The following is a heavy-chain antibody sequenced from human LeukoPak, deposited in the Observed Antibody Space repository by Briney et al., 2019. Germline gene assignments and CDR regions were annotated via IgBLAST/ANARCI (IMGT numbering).Heavy chain of an antibody. CDR3: ARLVQPTSLGWYFDY. D-gene: IGHD2/OR15-2a*01. CDR2: IYYSGST. CDR1: GGSMSSYY. J-gene: IGHJ4*02. V-gene: IGHV4-59*01. Sequence: SETLSLTCTVSGGSMSSYYWRWLRQPPGKGLEWIGYIYYSGSTNYNPSLKSRVTISVDTSKNQFSLKLSSVTAADTAVYYCARLVQPTSLGWYFDYWGQGTLVTVSS.